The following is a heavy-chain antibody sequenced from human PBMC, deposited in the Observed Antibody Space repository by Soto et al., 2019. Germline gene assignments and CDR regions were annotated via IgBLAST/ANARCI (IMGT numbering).Heavy chain of an antibody. CDR2: ISGSGGST. V-gene: IGHV3-23*01. CDR3: AKGRRGGMTIFGVVTYFDS. J-gene: IGHJ4*02. CDR1: GFTFSSYA. D-gene: IGHD3-3*01. Sequence: EVQLLESGGGLVQPGGSLRLSCAASGFTFSSYAMSWVRQAPGKGLEWVSAISGSGGSTYYADSVKGRFTISRDNSKNTLYLQMNSLRAEDTAVYYCAKGRRGGMTIFGVVTYFDSWGQGTLVTVSS.